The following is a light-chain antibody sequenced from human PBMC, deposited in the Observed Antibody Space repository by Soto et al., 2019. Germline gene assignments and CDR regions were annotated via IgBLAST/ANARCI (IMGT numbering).Light chain of an antibody. CDR3: AAWDDSLSGWV. J-gene: IGLJ3*02. Sequence: QSVLTQPPSASGTPGQRVTISCSGSSSNIGSTHLYWFQQLPGTAPKLLVYRSDQRPSGVPDRFSGSKSDTSASLAISGLRSEDEDNYYCAAWDDSLSGWVFGGGTKLTVL. CDR1: SSNIGSTH. V-gene: IGLV1-47*01. CDR2: RSD.